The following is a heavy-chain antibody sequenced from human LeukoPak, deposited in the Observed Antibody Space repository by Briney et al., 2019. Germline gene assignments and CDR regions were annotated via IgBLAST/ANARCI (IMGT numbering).Heavy chain of an antibody. V-gene: IGHV3-53*01. D-gene: IGHD4-23*01. J-gene: IGHJ6*02. CDR3: ARDTVVTTGAYYYYYGMDV. CDR1: GFTVSSNY. CDR2: IYSGGST. Sequence: GGSLRLSCAASGFTVSSNYMSWVRQAPEKGLEWVSVIYSGGSTYYADSVKGRFTISRDNSKNTLYLQMNSLRAEDTAVYYCARDTVVTTGAYYYYYGMDVWGQGTTVTVSS.